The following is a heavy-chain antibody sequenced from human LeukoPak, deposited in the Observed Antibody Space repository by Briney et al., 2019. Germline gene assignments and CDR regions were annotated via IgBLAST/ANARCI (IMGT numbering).Heavy chain of an antibody. V-gene: IGHV3-33*01. D-gene: IGHD3-22*01. CDR2: IWFDGSNQ. CDR1: GFIFSNSG. Sequence: GGSLRLSCAASGFIFSNSGMHWVRQAPGKGLEWVAVIWFDGSNQYHADAVKGRFTISRDNSKNTLYLQMSSLRAEDTALYYCARDDFAGDSSGYIDYWGQGTLVTVSS. CDR3: ARDDFAGDSSGYIDY. J-gene: IGHJ4*02.